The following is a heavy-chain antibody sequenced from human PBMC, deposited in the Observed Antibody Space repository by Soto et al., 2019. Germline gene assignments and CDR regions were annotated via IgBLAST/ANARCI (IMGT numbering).Heavy chain of an antibody. J-gene: IGHJ1*01. V-gene: IGHV4-31*03. CDR1: GGSISSGDYY. D-gene: IGHD4-17*01. CDR3: ARTSGDYGLSKYFQH. Sequence: QVQLQESGPGLVEPSQTLSLICTVSGGSISSGDYYWSWIRQLPGKGLEWIGYIYYRGTTFHNPSLKSRVSISVDTSKNLFSLKLSSVTAADTAVYYCARTSGDYGLSKYFQHWGQGTLVTVSS. CDR2: IYYRGTT.